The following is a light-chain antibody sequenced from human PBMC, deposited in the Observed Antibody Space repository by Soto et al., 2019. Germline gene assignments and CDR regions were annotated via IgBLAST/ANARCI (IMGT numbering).Light chain of an antibody. CDR2: WAS. CDR1: QSVLYSSNNKNY. J-gene: IGKJ2*01. V-gene: IGKV4-1*01. CDR3: QQYYSSPHT. Sequence: DIVMTQSPDSLAVSLGERATINCKSSQSVLYSSNNKNYLAWYQQKPGQPPKLLIYWASTRESGVPVRFSASGSGTDFTLTISSLQAEDVAVYYCQQYYSSPHTFGQGTKLEIK.